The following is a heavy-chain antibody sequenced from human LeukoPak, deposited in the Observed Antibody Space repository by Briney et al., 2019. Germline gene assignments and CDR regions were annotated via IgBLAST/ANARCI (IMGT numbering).Heavy chain of an antibody. CDR3: ARVMTTVTTGSGGMDV. V-gene: IGHV4-31*03. CDR1: GGSISSGGYY. D-gene: IGHD4-11*01. CDR2: IYYSGST. J-gene: IGHJ6*02. Sequence: SETLSLTCTVSGGSISSGGYYWSWIRQHPGKGLEWIGYIYYSGSTNYNPSLKSRVTISVDTSKNQFSLKLSSVTAADTAVYYCARVMTTVTTGSGGMDVWGQGTTVTVSS.